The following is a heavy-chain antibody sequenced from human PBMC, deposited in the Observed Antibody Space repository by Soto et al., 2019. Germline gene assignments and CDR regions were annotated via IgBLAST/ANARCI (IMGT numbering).Heavy chain of an antibody. CDR3: ARDRDDYGSGNYYNRIDF. J-gene: IGHJ4*02. CDR1: GGIFSTYA. V-gene: IGHV1-69*01. D-gene: IGHD3-10*01. Sequence: QVQLVQSGADVKKPGSSVKVSCKASGGIFSTYAISWLRQAPGQGLEWMGGIIPIFGTPNYAQRFQGRVTSTADESTTTSYMELSRLKSEDTAVYYCARDRDDYGSGNYYNRIDFWGQGTLVTVSS. CDR2: IIPIFGTP.